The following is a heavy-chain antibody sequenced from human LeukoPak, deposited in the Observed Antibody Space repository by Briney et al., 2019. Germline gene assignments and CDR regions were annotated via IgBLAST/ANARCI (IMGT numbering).Heavy chain of an antibody. Sequence: SETLSLTCAVSGGSISSSNWWSWVRQPPGKGLEWIGEIYHSGSTNYNPSLKSRVTISVDKSKNQFSLKLSSVTAADTAVYYCARGGWVAAAGYFDYWGQGTLVTVSS. CDR1: GGSISSSNW. V-gene: IGHV4-4*02. CDR3: ARGGWVAAAGYFDY. CDR2: IYHSGST. D-gene: IGHD6-13*01. J-gene: IGHJ4*02.